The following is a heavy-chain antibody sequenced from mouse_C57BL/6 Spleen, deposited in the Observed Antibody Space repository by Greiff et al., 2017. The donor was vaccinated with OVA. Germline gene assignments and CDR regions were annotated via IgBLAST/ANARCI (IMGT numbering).Heavy chain of an antibody. CDR3: ARQATTVVEGYFDV. V-gene: IGHV5-15*01. D-gene: IGHD1-1*01. Sequence: EVKLMESGGGLVQPGGSLKLSCAASGFTFSDYGMAWVRQAPRKGPEWVAFISNLAYSIYYADTVTGRFTISRENAKNTLYLEMSSLRSEDTAMYYCARQATTVVEGYFDVWGTGTTVTVSS. J-gene: IGHJ1*03. CDR1: GFTFSDYG. CDR2: ISNLAYSI.